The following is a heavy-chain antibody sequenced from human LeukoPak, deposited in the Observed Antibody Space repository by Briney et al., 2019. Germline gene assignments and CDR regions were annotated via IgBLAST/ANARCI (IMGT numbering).Heavy chain of an antibody. Sequence: SVNVSCKASGGTFSSYAISWVRQPPGQGLEWMGRIIPIFGTANYAQKFQGRVKITADKSTSTAYMELSRLRSEDTAVYYCARPNSITIFGVVARLNGWFDPWGQGTLVTVSS. D-gene: IGHD3-3*01. CDR3: ARPNSITIFGVVARLNGWFDP. CDR1: GGTFSSYA. V-gene: IGHV1-69*06. CDR2: IIPIFGTA. J-gene: IGHJ5*02.